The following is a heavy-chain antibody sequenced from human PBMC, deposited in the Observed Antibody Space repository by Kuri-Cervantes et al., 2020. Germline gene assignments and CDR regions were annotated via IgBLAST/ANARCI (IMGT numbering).Heavy chain of an antibody. CDR1: GGSISSGGYS. Sequence: LRLSCAVSGGSISSGGYSWSWIRQPPGKGLEWIGEINHSGSTNYNPSLKSRVTISVDTSKNQFSLKLSSVTAADTAVYYCARSNIAAAGTNFDYWGQGTLVTVSS. CDR2: INHSGST. D-gene: IGHD6-13*01. J-gene: IGHJ4*02. V-gene: IGHV4-30-2*01. CDR3: ARSNIAAAGTNFDY.